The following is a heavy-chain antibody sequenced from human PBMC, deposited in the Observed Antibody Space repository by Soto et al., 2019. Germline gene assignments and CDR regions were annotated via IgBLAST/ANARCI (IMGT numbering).Heavy chain of an antibody. Sequence: ASVKVSCKASGYTFVNYEINWVRQATGQGLEWLGWMNPHSGDTFYAQNFQGRVTMTRNTSITTAYMELNSLKSEDTAVYYCGRQQAMDYWGQGTLVTVSS. CDR2: MNPHSGDT. J-gene: IGHJ4*02. V-gene: IGHV1-8*01. CDR3: GRQQAMDY. CDR1: GYTFVNYE.